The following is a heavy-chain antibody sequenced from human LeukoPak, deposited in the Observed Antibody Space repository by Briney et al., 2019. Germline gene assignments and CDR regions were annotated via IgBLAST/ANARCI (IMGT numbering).Heavy chain of an antibody. CDR3: ARGLGITIFGVPKLTGAFDI. D-gene: IGHD3-3*01. CDR2: INLEGSST. CDR1: GFTFSSYW. V-gene: IGHV3-74*01. J-gene: IGHJ3*02. Sequence: GGSLRLSCTISGFTFSSYWMHWVRQAPGKGLVWVSRINLEGSSTNYADSVKGRFTISRDNAKNTLYLQMNSLRAEDTALYYCARGLGITIFGVPKLTGAFDIWGQGTMVTVSS.